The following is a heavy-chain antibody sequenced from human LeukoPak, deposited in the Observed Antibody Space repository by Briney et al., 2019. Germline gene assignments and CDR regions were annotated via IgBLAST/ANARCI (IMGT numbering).Heavy chain of an antibody. CDR2: MNPNSGNT. D-gene: IGHD3-3*01. CDR1: GYTFTSYD. Sequence: ASVKVSCKASGYTFTSYDINWVRQATGQGLEWMGSMNPNSGNTGYAQKFQGRVTMTRNTSISTAYMELSSLRSEDTAVYYCARLLDFWSGYYITPWGQGTLVTVSS. CDR3: ARLLDFWSGYYITP. J-gene: IGHJ5*02. V-gene: IGHV1-8*01.